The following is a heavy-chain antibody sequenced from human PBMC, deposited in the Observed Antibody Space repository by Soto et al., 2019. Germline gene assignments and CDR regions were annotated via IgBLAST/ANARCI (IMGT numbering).Heavy chain of an antibody. Sequence: DVQLLESGGGLVQPEGSLRLSCVASGFTFSSYAMGWVRQGPGKGLEWVAVVSIGGSTHYADSVRGRFTIARDNSKNTLSLQVNSLTAEDTAVYFCAKRRGAGGHFDYWGQGDLVTVSS. CDR2: VSIGGST. V-gene: IGHV3-23*01. CDR1: GFTFSSYA. J-gene: IGHJ4*02. D-gene: IGHD2-15*01. CDR3: AKRRGAGGHFDY.